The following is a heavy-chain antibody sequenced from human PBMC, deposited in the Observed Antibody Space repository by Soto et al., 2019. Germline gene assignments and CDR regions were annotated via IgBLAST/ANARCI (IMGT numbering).Heavy chain of an antibody. CDR1: GGSFSDYA. Sequence: QVQLVQSGAEVKKPGSSVKVSCTASGGSFSDYAITWVRQAPGQGLEWMGGIIPIFGTTNYAQNFQGRVTITADESTRTAYMELRSLRSEDTAVYYWARDNPYTRSFGNGFDPWGQGTLVTVSS. D-gene: IGHD2-2*02. CDR2: IIPIFGTT. V-gene: IGHV1-69*01. J-gene: IGHJ5*02. CDR3: ARDNPYTRSFGNGFDP.